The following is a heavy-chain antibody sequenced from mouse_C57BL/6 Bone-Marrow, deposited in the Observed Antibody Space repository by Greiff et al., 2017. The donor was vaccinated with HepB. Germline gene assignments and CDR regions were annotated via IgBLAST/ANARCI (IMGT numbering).Heavy chain of an antibody. CDR3: TFYDGSRTPYWYCDV. J-gene: IGHJ1*03. Sequence: VQLQQSGAELVRPGASVKLSCTASGFNIKDYYMHWVKQRPEQGLEWIGRIDPEDGDTEYAPKFQGKATMTADTSSNTAYLRLSSLTSEDTAVYYCTFYDGSRTPYWYCDVWGTGTTVTVSS. V-gene: IGHV14-1*01. CDR2: IDPEDGDT. D-gene: IGHD1-1*01. CDR1: GFNIKDYY.